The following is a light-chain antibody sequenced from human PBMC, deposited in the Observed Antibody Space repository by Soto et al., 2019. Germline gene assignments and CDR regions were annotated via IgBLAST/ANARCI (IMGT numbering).Light chain of an antibody. CDR1: SSDVGGYNF. V-gene: IGLV2-14*03. J-gene: IGLJ1*01. CDR2: DVN. CDR3: CSYTSSSTHV. Sequence: QSALTQPASVSGSPGQSITISCTGNSSDVGGYNFVSWYQQHPGKVPKLMIFDVNRRPSGVSDRFSGYKSGNTASLTISGLQAEDEGDYYCCSYTSSSTHVFGSGTKLTVL.